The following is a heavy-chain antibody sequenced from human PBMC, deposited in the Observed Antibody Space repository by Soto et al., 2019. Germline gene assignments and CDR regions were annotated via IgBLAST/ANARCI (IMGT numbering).Heavy chain of an antibody. Sequence: GGSLRLSCAAAGFTVSDSYMSWVRQAPGKGLEWVSAIYSGGSTYYADSVKGRFTISRDNSRNTLYLQMNSLRAEDTAVYFCARCDGSATYCFFFAYWGQGTPVTVSS. J-gene: IGHJ4*02. CDR1: GFTVSDSY. CDR3: ARCDGSATYCFFFAY. V-gene: IGHV3-66*01. D-gene: IGHD3-10*01. CDR2: IYSGGST.